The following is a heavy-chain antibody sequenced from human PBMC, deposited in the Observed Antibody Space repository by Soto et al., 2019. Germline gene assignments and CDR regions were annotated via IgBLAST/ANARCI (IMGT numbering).Heavy chain of an antibody. Sequence: GGSLRLSCAASGFIFSNFAMSWVRQAPGKGLEWVSAINGVGGRTFYSDSVRGRFTISRDNSKNRLYLQMNSLRAEDTAEYFCAKDFLDRVSTSWYFDLWGRGTLVTVSS. D-gene: IGHD5-12*01. CDR1: GFIFSNFA. CDR3: AKDFLDRVSTSWYFDL. J-gene: IGHJ2*01. V-gene: IGHV3-23*01. CDR2: INGVGGRT.